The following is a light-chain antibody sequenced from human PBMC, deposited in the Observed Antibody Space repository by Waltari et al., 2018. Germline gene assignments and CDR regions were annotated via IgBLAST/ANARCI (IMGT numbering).Light chain of an antibody. CDR2: DVT. CDR3: CSYAGIWV. Sequence: QSALTQPRSVSGSPGHPVTISCAGTGSDVGDFHPVPWYQQHPGKAPKRVIFDVTKRPSGVPDRFSGSKSGTSASLTVSGLQAEDEADYYCCSYAGIWVFGGGTKLTVL. J-gene: IGLJ3*02. V-gene: IGLV2-11*01. CDR1: GSDVGDFHP.